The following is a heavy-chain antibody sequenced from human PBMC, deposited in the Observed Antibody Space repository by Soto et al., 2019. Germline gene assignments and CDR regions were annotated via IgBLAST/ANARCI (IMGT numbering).Heavy chain of an antibody. CDR3: AKAYDYWSGYYFVD. J-gene: IGHJ4*02. D-gene: IGHD3-3*01. V-gene: IGHV3-23*01. Sequence: LRLSCAASGFTFSSYAMSWVRQAPGKGLEWVSGISGSGGITDYTDSVKGRFTISRDNSKNTLYLQMNSLRVEDTAIYHCAKAYDYWSGYYFVDWGQGTLVTVSS. CDR1: GFTFSSYA. CDR2: ISGSGGIT.